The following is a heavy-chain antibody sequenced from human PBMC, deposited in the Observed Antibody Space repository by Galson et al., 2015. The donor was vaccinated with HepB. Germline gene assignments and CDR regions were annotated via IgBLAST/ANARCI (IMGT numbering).Heavy chain of an antibody. CDR1: GFTFSSYA. J-gene: IGHJ4*02. V-gene: IGHV3-30*04. CDR2: ISYDGSNK. D-gene: IGHD3-10*01. Sequence: SLRLSCAASGFTFSSYAMHWVRQAPGKGLEWVAVISYDGSNKYYADSVKGRFTISRDNSKNTLYLQMNSLRAEDTAVYYCARSWLWFGELLSPIDYWGQGTLVTVSS. CDR3: ARSWLWFGELLSPIDY.